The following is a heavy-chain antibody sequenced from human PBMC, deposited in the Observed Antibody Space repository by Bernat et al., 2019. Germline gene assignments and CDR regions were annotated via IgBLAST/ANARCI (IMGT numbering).Heavy chain of an antibody. Sequence: QVQLQQWGAGLLKPSETLSLTCAVYGGSFSGYYWCWIRQPPGKGLEWIGEINHSGSTNYNPCLKSRVTISVDTSKTQFPLKLSSVTAADTAVYYCARVYYGSPAGFDYWGQGTLVTVSS. D-gene: IGHD3-10*01. CDR3: ARVYYGSPAGFDY. CDR2: INHSGST. V-gene: IGHV4-34*01. CDR1: GGSFSGYY. J-gene: IGHJ4*02.